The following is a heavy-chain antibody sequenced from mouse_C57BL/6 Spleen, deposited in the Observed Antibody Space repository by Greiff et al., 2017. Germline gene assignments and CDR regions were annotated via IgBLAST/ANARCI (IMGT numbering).Heavy chain of an antibody. CDR1: GFSFTSYG. CDR2: IWGDGST. V-gene: IGHV2-3*01. J-gene: IGHJ3*01. Sequence: VKLVESGPGLVAPSQSLSLTCTVSGFSFTSYGVSWVRQPPGKGLEWLGVIWGDGSTNYHSALISRLSISKDNSKRKVVLQLNSLQTDDTATYCCAKPDAGAYWGQGTLGTVAA. CDR3: AKPDAGAY.